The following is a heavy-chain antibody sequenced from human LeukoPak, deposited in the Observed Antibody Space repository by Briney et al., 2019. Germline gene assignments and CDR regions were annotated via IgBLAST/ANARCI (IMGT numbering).Heavy chain of an antibody. CDR2: IIPNSGGT. D-gene: IGHD5-18*01. Sequence: GASVKVSCKTSGYIFTGYYIHWVRQAPGQGLEWMGWIIPNSGGTNYAQNFQGRVTMTRDTSINTAYMELGRLRSDDTAVYYCARSPGLDTAVVNRPWGQGTLITVSS. V-gene: IGHV1-2*02. CDR1: GYIFTGYY. J-gene: IGHJ5*02. CDR3: ARSPGLDTAVVNRP.